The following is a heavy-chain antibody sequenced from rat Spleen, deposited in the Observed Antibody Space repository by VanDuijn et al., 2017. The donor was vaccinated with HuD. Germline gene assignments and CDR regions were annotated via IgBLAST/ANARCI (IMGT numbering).Heavy chain of an antibody. CDR1: GITFSHHD. CDR2: ITNSGGSI. J-gene: IGHJ3*01. CDR3: ETGGPAY. Sequence: EVQLVESGGNLVQPGRSLKLSCAASGITFSHHDMAWVRLAPMKGLEWVAAITNSGGSISYRDSVKGRFTISRDNSKSTLYLQMDSLRSEDTATYYCETGGPAYWGQGTLVTVSS. V-gene: IGHV5-25*01. D-gene: IGHD4-3*01.